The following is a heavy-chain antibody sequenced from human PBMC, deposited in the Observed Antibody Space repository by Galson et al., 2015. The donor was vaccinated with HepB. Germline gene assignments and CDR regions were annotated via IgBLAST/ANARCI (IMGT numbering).Heavy chain of an antibody. V-gene: IGHV3-7*03. Sequence: SLRLSCAVSGFTLNSYGMHWVRQAPGKGLEWVANIKQDGSEKYYVDSVKGRFTISRDNAKNSLYLQMNSLRTEDTAVYFCARDSRYSSVWSPRPLDYWGQGTLVTVSS. CDR3: ARDSRYSSVWSPRPLDY. CDR1: GFTLNSYG. CDR2: IKQDGSEK. J-gene: IGHJ4*02. D-gene: IGHD6-19*01.